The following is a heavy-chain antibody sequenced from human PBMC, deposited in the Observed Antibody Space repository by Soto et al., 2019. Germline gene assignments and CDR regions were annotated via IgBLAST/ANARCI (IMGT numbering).Heavy chain of an antibody. CDR1: GFTFSSYW. CDR2: IKQDGSEK. J-gene: IGHJ4*02. Sequence: GGSLRLSCAASGFTFSSYWMSWVRQAPGKGLEWVANIKQDGSEKYYVDSVKGRFTISRDNAKNSLYLQMNSLRAEDTAVYYCARDYYDYIWGSTPDHFDYWGQGTLVTVSS. V-gene: IGHV3-7*01. D-gene: IGHD3-16*01. CDR3: ARDYYDYIWGSTPDHFDY.